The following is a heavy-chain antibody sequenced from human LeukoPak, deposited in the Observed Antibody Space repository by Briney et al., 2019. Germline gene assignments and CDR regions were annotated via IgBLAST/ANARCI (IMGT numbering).Heavy chain of an antibody. Sequence: GGSLRLSCAASGFTFSSYGMHWVRQAPGKGLEWVAVISYDGSNKYYADSVKGRFTISRDNSKDTLYLQMNSLRAEDTAVYYCAKDLYSYGPDYWGQGTLVTVSS. CDR1: GFTFSSYG. CDR2: ISYDGSNK. J-gene: IGHJ4*02. CDR3: AKDLYSYGPDY. D-gene: IGHD5-18*01. V-gene: IGHV3-30*18.